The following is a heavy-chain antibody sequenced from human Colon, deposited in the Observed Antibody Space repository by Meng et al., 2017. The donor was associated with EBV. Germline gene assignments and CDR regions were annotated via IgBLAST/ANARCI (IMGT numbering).Heavy chain of an antibody. CDR3: ARRRGGSGRDC. V-gene: IGHV4-39*01. Sequence: PDFVNSSVPLSLTGSVSGGSISSDGYYWDWVRQPPGKGLEWIGAIYHSGSTSYNPSLQSRVTMFVDTSKNQFSLMLTSVTATDTAVYYCARRRGGSGRDCWGQGTLVTVSS. J-gene: IGHJ4*02. CDR2: IYHSGST. D-gene: IGHD3-10*01. CDR1: GGSISSDGYY.